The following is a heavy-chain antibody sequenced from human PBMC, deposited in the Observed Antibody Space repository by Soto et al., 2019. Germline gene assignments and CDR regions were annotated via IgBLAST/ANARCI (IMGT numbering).Heavy chain of an antibody. D-gene: IGHD3-10*01. CDR1: GGSFSGYY. CDR2: INHSGST. Sequence: PSETLSLTCAVYGGSFSGYYWNWIRQPPGKGLEWIGEINHSGSTNYNPSLKSRVTISVDTSKNQFSLKLSSVTAADTAVYYCAREGAGMAVWGQGTTVTVSS. J-gene: IGHJ6*02. CDR3: AREGAGMAV. V-gene: IGHV4-34*01.